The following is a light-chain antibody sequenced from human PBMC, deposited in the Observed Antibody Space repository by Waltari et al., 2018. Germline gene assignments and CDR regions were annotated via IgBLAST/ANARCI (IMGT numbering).Light chain of an antibody. V-gene: IGLV2-23*02. CDR2: EVT. CDR3: CSYAGSSTLV. J-gene: IGLJ3*02. CDR1: SSDVGSYHL. Sequence: QSALTQPASVSGSPGQSITISCTGTSSDVGSYHLVSWYQQHPGKAPKLIVYEVTKRPSGVSNRFSGSKSGNSASLTISGLQAEDEADYYCCSYAGSSTLVFGGGTKVTVL.